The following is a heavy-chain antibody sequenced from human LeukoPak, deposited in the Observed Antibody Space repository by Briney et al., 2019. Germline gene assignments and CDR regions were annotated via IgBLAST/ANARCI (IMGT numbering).Heavy chain of an antibody. CDR3: ATMCGSGSC. Sequence: SETLSLTCTASGGSISGGGHYWSWIRQRPGQGLEWIGYIRDSGSTYSNPSLKSRVTKSVDTSENQFSLNLNSVTAADTAVYYCATMCGSGSCWGQGTLVTVSS. D-gene: IGHD3-10*01. J-gene: IGHJ4*02. V-gene: IGHV4-31*03. CDR1: GGSISGGGHY. CDR2: IRDSGST.